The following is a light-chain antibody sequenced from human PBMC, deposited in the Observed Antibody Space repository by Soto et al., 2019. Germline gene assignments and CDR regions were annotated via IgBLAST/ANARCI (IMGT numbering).Light chain of an antibody. J-gene: IGKJ1*01. CDR2: GAS. V-gene: IGKV3-20*01. CDR1: QTISSAS. Sequence: EIVLTQSPGTLSLSPGERGTLSCRAGQTISSASLAWYQQKPGQAPRLLIYGASSRATGIPDRFSGSGSGTDFTLTIDRLESEDFAVYFCQQYGDLPWTFGQGTKVDIK. CDR3: QQYGDLPWT.